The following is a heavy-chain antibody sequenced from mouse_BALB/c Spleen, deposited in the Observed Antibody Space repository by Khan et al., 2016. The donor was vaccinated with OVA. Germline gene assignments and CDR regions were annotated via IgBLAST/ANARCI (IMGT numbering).Heavy chain of an antibody. CDR3: ASGDYGYFDV. CDR1: GYTFTNYG. Sequence: QIQLVQSGPELKKPGETVKISCKASGYTFTNYGMNWVKQAPGKGLQWMGWINTYTGEPTYAHDFKGRFAFSLDTSASTAYLQFNTLKNEDTATYFCASGDYGYFDVWGAGTTVTVSS. J-gene: IGHJ1*01. V-gene: IGHV9-3-1*01. CDR2: INTYTGEP. D-gene: IGHD2-13*01.